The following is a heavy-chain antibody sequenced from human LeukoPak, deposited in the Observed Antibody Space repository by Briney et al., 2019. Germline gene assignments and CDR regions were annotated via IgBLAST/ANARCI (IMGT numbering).Heavy chain of an antibody. J-gene: IGHJ6*03. CDR1: GGSISSYY. Sequence: SETLSLTCTVSGGSISSYYWSWIRQPPGKGLEWIGYIYYSGSTNYNPSLKSRVTISVDTSKNQFSLKLSSVTAADTAVYYCARFGNYYDSSGYYYYYYMDVWGKGTTVTISS. D-gene: IGHD3-22*01. CDR3: ARFGNYYDSSGYYYYYYMDV. V-gene: IGHV4-59*01. CDR2: IYYSGST.